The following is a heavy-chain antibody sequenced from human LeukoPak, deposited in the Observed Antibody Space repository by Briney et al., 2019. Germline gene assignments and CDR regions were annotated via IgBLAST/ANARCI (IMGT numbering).Heavy chain of an antibody. CDR1: GGSISSYY. CDR2: IYHSGST. Sequence: SETLSLTCTVSGGSISSYYWSWIRQPPGKGLEWIGYIYHSGSTYYNPSLKSRVTISVDRSKNQFSLKLSSVTAADTAVYYCARRYSYGHGMDVWGQGTTVTVSS. CDR3: ARRYSYGHGMDV. D-gene: IGHD5-18*01. J-gene: IGHJ6*02. V-gene: IGHV4-59*12.